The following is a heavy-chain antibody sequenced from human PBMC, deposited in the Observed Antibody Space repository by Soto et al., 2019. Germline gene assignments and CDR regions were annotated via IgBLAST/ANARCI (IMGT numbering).Heavy chain of an antibody. J-gene: IGHJ4*02. Sequence: EVQLVESGGGLVQPGGSLRLSCAASGFTVSSNYMSWVRQAPGKGLEWVSVIYSGGSTYYADSVKGRFTISRDNSKNTXXXXMNSLRAEXXXXXXXXXXXTXYSNYVFDYWGQGTLVTVSS. CDR2: IYSGGST. V-gene: IGHV3-66*01. D-gene: IGHD4-4*01. CDR1: GFTVSSNY. CDR3: XXXXTXYSNYVFDY.